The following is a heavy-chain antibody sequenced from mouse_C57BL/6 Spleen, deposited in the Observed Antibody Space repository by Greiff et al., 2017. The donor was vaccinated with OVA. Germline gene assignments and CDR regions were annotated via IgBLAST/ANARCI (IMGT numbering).Heavy chain of an antibody. Sequence: EVQLQQSGPELVKPGASVKISCKASGYTFTDYYMNWVKQSHGKSLEWIGDINPNNGGTSYNQKFKGKATLTVDKSSSTAYMELRSLTSEDSAVYYCARADRGDFDYWGQGTTLTVSS. J-gene: IGHJ2*01. CDR1: GYTFTDYY. CDR3: ARADRGDFDY. D-gene: IGHD3-2*01. V-gene: IGHV1-26*01. CDR2: INPNNGGT.